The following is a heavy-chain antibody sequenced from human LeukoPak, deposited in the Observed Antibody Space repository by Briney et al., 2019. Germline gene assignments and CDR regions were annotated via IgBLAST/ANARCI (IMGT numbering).Heavy chain of an antibody. CDR2: IYAGDSDT. CDR3: ARRGDSDFRID. Sequence: GESLKISCKGPGYIFPNYWLGWVRQLPGEGLEWMGFIYAGDSDTRYSPPFQGQVTISADKSISTAYLQWNSLEASDSAIYYCARRGDSDFRIDWGQGTLVTVSS. V-gene: IGHV5-51*01. CDR1: GYIFPNYW. D-gene: IGHD2-21*02. J-gene: IGHJ4*02.